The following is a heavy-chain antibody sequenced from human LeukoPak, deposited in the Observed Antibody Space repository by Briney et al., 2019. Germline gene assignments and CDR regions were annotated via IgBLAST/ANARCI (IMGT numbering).Heavy chain of an antibody. Sequence: ASVKVSCKASGYTFTGYYVHWVRQAPGQGLEWMGRTNPKSGDTHSAQNFQGRVTMTRDTSITTAYMELSRLTSDDTAVYYCAKGNYYFDYWGQGTLVTVSS. CDR1: GYTFTGYY. J-gene: IGHJ4*02. CDR3: AKGNYYFDY. V-gene: IGHV1-2*06. CDR2: TNPKSGDT.